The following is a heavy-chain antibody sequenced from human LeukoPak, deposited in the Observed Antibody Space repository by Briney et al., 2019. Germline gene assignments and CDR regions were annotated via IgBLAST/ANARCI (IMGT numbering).Heavy chain of an antibody. CDR2: ISAYNGNT. CDR1: GYTFTSYG. Sequence: ASVKVSCKASGYTFTSYGISWVRQAPGQGLEWMGWISAYNGNTNYAQKLQGRVTMTTDTSTSTAYMELRSLRSDDTAVYYCARDLEEYCSSTSCYAGPDAFDIWGQGTMFTVSS. V-gene: IGHV1-18*04. CDR3: ARDLEEYCSSTSCYAGPDAFDI. J-gene: IGHJ3*02. D-gene: IGHD2-2*01.